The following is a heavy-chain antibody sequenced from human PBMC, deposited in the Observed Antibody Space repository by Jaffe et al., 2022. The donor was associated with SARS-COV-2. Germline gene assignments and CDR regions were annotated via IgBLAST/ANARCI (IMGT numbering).Heavy chain of an antibody. D-gene: IGHD6-13*01. J-gene: IGHJ5*02. CDR3: AHSPPRAAAKEFWFDP. Sequence: QITLKESGPTLVKPTQTLTLTCTFSGFSLSTSGVGVGWIRQPPGKALEWLALIYWDDDKRYSPSLKSRLTITKDTSKNQVVLTMTNMDPVDTATYYCAHSPPRAAAKEFWFDPWGQGTLVTVSS. CDR2: IYWDDDK. V-gene: IGHV2-5*02. CDR1: GFSLSTSGVG.